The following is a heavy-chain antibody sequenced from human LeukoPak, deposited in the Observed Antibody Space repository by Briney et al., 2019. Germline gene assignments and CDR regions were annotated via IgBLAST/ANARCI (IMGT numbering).Heavy chain of an antibody. V-gene: IGHV3-48*03. D-gene: IGHD6-13*01. CDR1: GFTFGDYA. CDR3: ASRVAAAGHHYFDY. CDR2: SSSDGGAI. J-gene: IGHJ4*02. Sequence: GGSLRLSCTASGFTFGDYAMSWFRQAPGRGLEWVSSGSSSSSDGGAIQYADSVKGRFTISRDNAKNSLYLQMNSLRAEDTAVYYCASRVAAAGHHYFDYWGQGTLVTVSS.